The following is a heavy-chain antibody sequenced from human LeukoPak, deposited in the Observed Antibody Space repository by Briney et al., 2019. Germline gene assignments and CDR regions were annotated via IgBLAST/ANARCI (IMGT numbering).Heavy chain of an antibody. V-gene: IGHV4-59*01. CDR2: IYYSGST. J-gene: IGHJ4*02. CDR3: ARVTMVRGVPCFDY. Sequence: KSSETLSLTCTVSGSSISSYYWSWIRQPPGKGLEWIGYIYYSGSTNYNPSLRSRVTISVDTSKNQFSLKLSSVTAADTAVYYCARVTMVRGVPCFDYWGQGTLVTVSS. CDR1: GSSISSYY. D-gene: IGHD3-10*01.